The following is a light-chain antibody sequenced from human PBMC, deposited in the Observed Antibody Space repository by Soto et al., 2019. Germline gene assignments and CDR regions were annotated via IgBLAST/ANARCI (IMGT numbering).Light chain of an antibody. CDR3: KQYSSSPLT. J-gene: IGKJ4*01. Sequence: EIVMTQSPATLSASPGESATLSGRASQSISSNLAWYQQKPGQAPRLLMFRTSSRATGFPARFSGSGSGTDFTLTISRLEPEEFAVYHCKQYSSSPLTVGGGTKVDI. CDR1: QSISSN. CDR2: RTS. V-gene: IGKV3-15*01.